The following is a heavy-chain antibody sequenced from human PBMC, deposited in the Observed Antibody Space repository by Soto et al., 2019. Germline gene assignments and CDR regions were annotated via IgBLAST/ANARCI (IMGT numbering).Heavy chain of an antibody. D-gene: IGHD1-1*01. V-gene: IGHV4-59*08. J-gene: IGHJ4*02. Sequence: SETLSLTCTVSGGSISSYYWSWIRQPPGKRLEWIGYIYYSGSTNYNPSLKSRVTISVDTSKNQFSLKLSSVTAADTAVYYCGRHTTDSYDYWGQGTLVTVSS. CDR3: GRHTTDSYDY. CDR1: GGSISSYY. CDR2: IYYSGST.